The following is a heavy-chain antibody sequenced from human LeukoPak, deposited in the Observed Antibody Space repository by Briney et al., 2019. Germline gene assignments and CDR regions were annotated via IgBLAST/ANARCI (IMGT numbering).Heavy chain of an antibody. J-gene: IGHJ5*02. CDR2: IYHSGTT. D-gene: IGHD3-10*01. Sequence: SETLSLTCTVSGASISSYYWSWIRQPPGKGLEWIGYIYHSGTTNYNPSFKSRVTLSIDTSKNQLSLKLNSVTAADTAVYYCARDNFGEGIFPSFDPWGQGTLVTVSS. CDR3: ARDNFGEGIFPSFDP. CDR1: GASISSYY. V-gene: IGHV4-59*01.